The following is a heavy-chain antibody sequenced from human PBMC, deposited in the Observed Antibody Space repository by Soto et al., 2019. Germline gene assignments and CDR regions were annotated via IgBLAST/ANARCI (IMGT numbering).Heavy chain of an antibody. CDR2: ISYDGSNK. V-gene: IGHV3-30*18. CDR1: GFTFSSYG. D-gene: IGHD4-17*01. CDR3: AKALTTDHAFDI. J-gene: IGHJ3*02. Sequence: GGSLRLSCAASGFTFSSYGMHWVRQAPGKGLEWVAVISYDGSNKYYADSVKGRFTISRDNSKNTLYLQMNSLRAEDTAVYYCAKALTTDHAFDIWGQGTMVTVSS.